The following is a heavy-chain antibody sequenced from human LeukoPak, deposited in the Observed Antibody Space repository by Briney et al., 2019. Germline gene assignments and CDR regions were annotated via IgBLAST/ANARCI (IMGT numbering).Heavy chain of an antibody. CDR2: INPNNGDR. J-gene: IGHJ6*02. Sequence: ASLKVSSKASGYTFNVYYIHWVRQAPGPGREWMGWINPNNGDRNYAQKFQGRVTMTRDTSISTAYMELSRLISDDTAVYYCARDRVIGHYYYGMDVWGQGTTVTVSS. V-gene: IGHV1-2*02. D-gene: IGHD3-22*01. CDR1: GYTFNVYY. CDR3: ARDRVIGHYYYGMDV.